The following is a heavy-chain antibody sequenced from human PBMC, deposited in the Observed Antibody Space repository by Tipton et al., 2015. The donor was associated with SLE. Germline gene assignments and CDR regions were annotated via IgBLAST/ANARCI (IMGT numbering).Heavy chain of an antibody. J-gene: IGHJ5*02. Sequence: PGLVKPSETLSLTCTVSGGSISSSSYYWGWIRQPPGKGLEWIGSIYYSGSTYYNPSLKSRVTISVDTSKNQFSLKVNLVIAADTAVYYCARTDGSGSYILNWFDPWGQGALVTVSS. D-gene: IGHD3-10*01. V-gene: IGHV4-39*07. CDR1: GGSISSSSYY. CDR2: IYYSGST. CDR3: ARTDGSGSYILNWFDP.